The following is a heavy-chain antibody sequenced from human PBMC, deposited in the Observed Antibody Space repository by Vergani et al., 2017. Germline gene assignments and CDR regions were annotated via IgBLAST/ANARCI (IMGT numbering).Heavy chain of an antibody. J-gene: IGHJ5*02. CDR3: ARDMGVGISGDWFNP. D-gene: IGHD2-8*02. Sequence: QVQLQESGPGLVKPSETLSLTCTVSGGSLSSYYWSWIRQPPGKGLEWIGYMYYSGSTNYNPSLKSRVTISVNTSKNQFSLKLSSVTAADTAVYYCARDMGVGISGDWFNPWGQGILVTVS. CDR1: GGSLSSYY. V-gene: IGHV4-59*01. CDR2: MYYSGST.